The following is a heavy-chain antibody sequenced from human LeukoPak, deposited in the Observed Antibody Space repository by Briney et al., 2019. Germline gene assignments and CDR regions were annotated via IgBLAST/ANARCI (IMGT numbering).Heavy chain of an antibody. CDR1: GFTFSSYA. Sequence: GRSLRLSCAASGFTFSSYAMHWVRQAPGKGLEGVAVISFDGSNKYYGDSVKGRFTISRDNSKKTVYLQMNSLRGEDTAVYYCARDRAGELGYFDWLSTGPDYWGEGNLVTVSS. CDR2: ISFDGSNK. J-gene: IGHJ4*02. CDR3: ARDRAGELGYFDWLSTGPDY. V-gene: IGHV3-30-3*01. D-gene: IGHD3-9*01.